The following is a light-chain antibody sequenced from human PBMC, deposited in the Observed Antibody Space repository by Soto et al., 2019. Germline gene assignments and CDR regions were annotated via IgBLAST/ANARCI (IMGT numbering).Light chain of an antibody. CDR2: EGS. V-gene: IGLV2-23*01. CDR3: CSYAGSSTLV. CDR1: SSDVGSYNL. Sequence: QSVLTQPASVSGSPGQSITISCTGTSSDVGSYNLVSWYQQHPGKAPKLMIYEGSKRPSGVSNRFSGSKSGNTASLTISGLQDEDEAAYYCCSYAGSSTLVFGTGTKVTVL. J-gene: IGLJ1*01.